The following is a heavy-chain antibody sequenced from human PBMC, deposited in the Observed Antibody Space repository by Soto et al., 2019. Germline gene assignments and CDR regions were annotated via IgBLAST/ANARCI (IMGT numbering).Heavy chain of an antibody. D-gene: IGHD2-8*01. CDR2: ISYDGSNK. CDR3: ARDPDYCTNGVCYLYYYYGMDV. J-gene: IGHJ6*02. V-gene: IGHV3-30-3*01. Sequence: QVQLVESGGGVVQPGRSLRLSCAASGFTFSSYAMHWVRQAPGKGLEWVAVISYDGSNKYYADSVKGRFTIFRDNSKNTLYLQMNSLRAEDTAVYYCARDPDYCTNGVCYLYYYYGMDVWGQGTTVTVSS. CDR1: GFTFSSYA.